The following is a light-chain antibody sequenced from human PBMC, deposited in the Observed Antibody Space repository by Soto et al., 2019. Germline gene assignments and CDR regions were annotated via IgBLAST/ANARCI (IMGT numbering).Light chain of an antibody. J-gene: IGLJ1*01. V-gene: IGLV2-14*01. Sequence: QSALTQPASVSGSPGQSITISCTGTSSDVGGYNYVSWYQQHPGKAPKLMIYEVTNRPSGVSNRFSGSKSGNTASLTIYGLQADDEADYYCSSYTSSITYVFGTGTKLTVL. CDR2: EVT. CDR1: SSDVGGYNY. CDR3: SSYTSSITYV.